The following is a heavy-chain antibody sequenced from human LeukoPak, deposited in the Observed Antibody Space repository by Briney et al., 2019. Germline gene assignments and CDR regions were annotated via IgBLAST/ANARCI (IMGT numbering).Heavy chain of an antibody. CDR1: GYTFTGYY. V-gene: IGHV1-2*02. CDR2: INPNSGGT. CDR3: ARGVVGATSESGDYYYYMDV. Sequence: ASVKVSCKASGYTFTGYYMHWVRQAPGQGLEWMGWINPNSGGTNYAQKFQGRVTMTRDTSISTAYMELSRLRSDDTAVYYCARGVVGATSESGDYYYYMDVWGKGTTVTVFS. J-gene: IGHJ6*03. D-gene: IGHD1-26*01.